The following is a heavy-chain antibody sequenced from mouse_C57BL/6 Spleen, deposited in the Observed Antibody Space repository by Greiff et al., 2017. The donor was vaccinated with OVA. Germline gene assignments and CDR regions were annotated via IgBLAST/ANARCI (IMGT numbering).Heavy chain of an antibody. Sequence: QVQLQQPGAELVKPGASVKLSCKASGYTFTSYWMHWVKQRPGRGLEWIGRIDPNSGGTKYNEKFKSKATLTVDKHSSTAYMQLSSLTSEDSAVYYCARGFITTVDYYAMDYWGQGTSVTVSS. V-gene: IGHV1-72*01. J-gene: IGHJ4*01. CDR3: ARGFITTVDYYAMDY. CDR2: IDPNSGGT. CDR1: GYTFTSYW. D-gene: IGHD1-1*01.